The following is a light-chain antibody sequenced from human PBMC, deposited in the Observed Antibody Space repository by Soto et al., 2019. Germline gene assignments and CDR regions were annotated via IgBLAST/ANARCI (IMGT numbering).Light chain of an antibody. V-gene: IGLV2-8*01. J-gene: IGLJ3*02. Sequence: QSVLTQPASVSGSPGQSITISCTGTSSDVGSYNYVSWFQQHPGKAPKLMIYEVSKRPSGVPDRFSGSKSDNTASLTVSGLQAEDEADYYCNSYAGSNNWVFGGGTKLTVL. CDR1: SSDVGSYNY. CDR2: EVS. CDR3: NSYAGSNNWV.